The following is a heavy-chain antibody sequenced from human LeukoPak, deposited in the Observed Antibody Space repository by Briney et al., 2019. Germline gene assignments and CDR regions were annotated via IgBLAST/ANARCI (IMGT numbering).Heavy chain of an antibody. Sequence: PGGSLRLSCAASGFTLSSNPTHWVRQAPGKGLEWVAVLSNDGIGTSDADSVRGRFTVSRDNSKNTLYLQMTSLRTEDTAVYYCAREVGSSGRAGFFDYWGQGTLVTVSS. CDR3: AREVGSSGRAGFFDY. D-gene: IGHD6-19*01. CDR1: GFTLSSNP. J-gene: IGHJ4*02. CDR2: LSNDGIGT. V-gene: IGHV3-30-3*01.